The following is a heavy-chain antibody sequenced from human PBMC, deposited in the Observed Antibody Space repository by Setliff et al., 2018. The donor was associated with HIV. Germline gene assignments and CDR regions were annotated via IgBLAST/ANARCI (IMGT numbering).Heavy chain of an antibody. V-gene: IGHV1-46*01. Sequence: ASVKVSCKASGYTFTGYYMHWVRQAPGQGLEWMGIINPAGNPTSYAPKFQGRVTITTDESTSTAYMELSSLRSEDTAVYYCARSGVPGWGPAAIEGYYYYYGMDVWGQGTTVTVSS. CDR2: INPAGNPT. J-gene: IGHJ6*02. CDR1: GYTFTGYY. CDR3: ARSGVPGWGPAAIEGYYYYYGMDV. D-gene: IGHD2-2*02.